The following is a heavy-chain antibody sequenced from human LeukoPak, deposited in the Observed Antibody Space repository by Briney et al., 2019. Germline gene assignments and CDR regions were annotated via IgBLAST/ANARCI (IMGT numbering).Heavy chain of an antibody. CDR1: GYTFTGYY. CDR2: INPNSGGT. D-gene: IGHD3-3*01. J-gene: IGHJ6*02. V-gene: IGHV1-2*02. CDR3: ARSSLRFLEWSDYYYGMDV. Sequence: ASVKVSCKASGYTFTGYYMHWVRQAPGQGLEWMGWINPNSGGTNYAQKLQGRVTMTTDTSTSTAYMELRSLRSDDTAVYYCARSSLRFLEWSDYYYGMDVWGQGTTVTVSS.